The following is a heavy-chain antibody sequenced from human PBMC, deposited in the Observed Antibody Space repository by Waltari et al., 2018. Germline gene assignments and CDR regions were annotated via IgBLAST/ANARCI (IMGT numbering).Heavy chain of an antibody. CDR2: ISSSSSTI. CDR3: AREIGIGAFDI. J-gene: IGHJ3*02. CDR1: GFTFSSYS. V-gene: IGHV3-48*04. D-gene: IGHD1-26*01. Sequence: EVQLVESGGGLVQPGGSLSLSCAASGFTFSSYSMTWVRQAPGKGLEWVSYISSSSSTIYYADSVKGRFTISRDNAKNSLYLQMNSLRAEDTAVYYCAREIGIGAFDIWGQGTMVTVSS.